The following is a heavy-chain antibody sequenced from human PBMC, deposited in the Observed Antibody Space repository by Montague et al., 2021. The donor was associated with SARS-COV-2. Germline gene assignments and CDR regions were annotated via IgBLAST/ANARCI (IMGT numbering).Heavy chain of an antibody. CDR3: AREKRRITIFGVVIIEYFDF. J-gene: IGHJ2*01. V-gene: IGHV3-48*03. CDR1: GFTFSSYE. D-gene: IGHD3-3*01. CDR2: ISSSGSTI. Sequence: SLRLSCAASGFTFSSYEMNWVRQAPGKGLEWVSYISSSGSTIYYADSVKRRFTISRDNAKNSLYLQMNSLRAEDTAVYYCAREKRRITIFGVVIIEYFDFWGQGTLVTVSS.